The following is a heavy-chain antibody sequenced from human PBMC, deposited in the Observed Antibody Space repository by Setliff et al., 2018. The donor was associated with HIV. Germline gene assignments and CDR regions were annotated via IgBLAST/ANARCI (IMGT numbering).Heavy chain of an antibody. CDR3: ARLAASIAARRRFDY. D-gene: IGHD6-6*01. CDR2: VFYNGDT. CDR1: GGSIRSYY. V-gene: IGHV4-59*08. J-gene: IGHJ4*02. Sequence: SETLSLTCTVSGGSIRSYYWSWIRQSPGKGLEWIGYVFYNGDTAYNPSLKSRLTISVDTSKSQFSLKLTSVTAADTAVYYCARLAASIAARRRFDYWGQGTLVTVSS.